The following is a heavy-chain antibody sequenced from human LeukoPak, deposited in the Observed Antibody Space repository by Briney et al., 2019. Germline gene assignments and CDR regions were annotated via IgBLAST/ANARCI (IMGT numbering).Heavy chain of an antibody. D-gene: IGHD4-17*01. CDR1: GFTFSSYA. J-gene: IGHJ6*03. CDR2: ISYDGSNK. CDR3: ARDGYGDPYYYYYYMDV. Sequence: GRSLRLSCAASGFTFSSYAMHWVRQAPGKGLEWVAVISYDGSNKYYADSVKGRFTISRDNSKNTLYLQMNSLRAEDTAVYYCARDGYGDPYYYYYYMDVWGKGTTVTVSS. V-gene: IGHV3-30*04.